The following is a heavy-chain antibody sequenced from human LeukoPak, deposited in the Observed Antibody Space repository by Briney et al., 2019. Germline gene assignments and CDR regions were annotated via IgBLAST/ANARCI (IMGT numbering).Heavy chain of an antibody. J-gene: IGHJ4*02. V-gene: IGHV3-33*01. CDR1: GFTFSNYG. CDR3: ARDMGRAWYGPPDY. CDR2: IWNDGSET. D-gene: IGHD6-13*01. Sequence: GGSLRLSCAASGFTFSNYGMHWVRQAPGKGLEWVAVIWNDGSETFHADSVKGRFRIARDNSKNTLYLQMNSLRAEDTAVYFCARDMGRAWYGPPDYWGQGTLVTVSS.